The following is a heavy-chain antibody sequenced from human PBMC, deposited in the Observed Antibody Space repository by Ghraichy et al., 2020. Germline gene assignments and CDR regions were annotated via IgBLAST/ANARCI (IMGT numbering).Heavy chain of an antibody. J-gene: IGHJ4*02. V-gene: IGHV4-38-2*02. CDR2: IYHSGST. Sequence: SETLSLTCTVSGYSISSGYYWGWIRQPPGKGLEWIGSIYHSGSTYYNPSLKSRVTISVDTSKNQFYLKLSSVTAADTAVYYCARESNDYGDYWGQGTLVTVSS. CDR1: GYSISSGYY. CDR3: ARESNDYGDY.